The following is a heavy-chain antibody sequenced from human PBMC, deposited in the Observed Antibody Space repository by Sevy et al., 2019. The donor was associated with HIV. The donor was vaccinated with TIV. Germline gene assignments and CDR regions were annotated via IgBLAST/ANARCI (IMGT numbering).Heavy chain of an antibody. J-gene: IGHJ4*02. CDR1: GGSITSLY. CDR3: ALAKARGRGYS. CDR2: IYYNGHI. V-gene: IGHV4-59*08. D-gene: IGHD3-10*01. Sequence: SETLSLTCTVSGGSITSLYWNWIRQPPGKGLEWIANIYYNGHINYNPSLKSRLTLSLDTSKNQFSLRLSSVTAADTAMYYSALAKARGRGYSWGQGTLVSDSS.